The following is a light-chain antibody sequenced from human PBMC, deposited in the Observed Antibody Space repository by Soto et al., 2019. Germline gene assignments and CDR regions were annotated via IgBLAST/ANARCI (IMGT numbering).Light chain of an antibody. V-gene: IGKV1-39*01. CDR2: CSS. J-gene: IGKJ2*01. CDR1: QTILTY. Sequence: DILLSQSPSSLSVSVGDRVTLSCRASQTILTYLFWYQHKTGAAPQLLIYCSSTLQSGVPARFSGSGSGTAFTLTITSLEPEDFATYYCQQSYNPPYTFGQGTKVEI. CDR3: QQSYNPPYT.